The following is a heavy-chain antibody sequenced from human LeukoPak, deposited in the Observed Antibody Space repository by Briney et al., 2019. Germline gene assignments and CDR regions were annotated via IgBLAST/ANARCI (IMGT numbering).Heavy chain of an antibody. D-gene: IGHD3-3*01. CDR2: IYTSGST. V-gene: IGHV4-4*08. CDR3: ARTSVLRSSFLGD. CDR1: GGSISSYY. J-gene: IGHJ4*02. Sequence: KTSETLSLTCTVSGGSISSYYWSWIRQPPGKGLEWIGRIYTSGSTSYNPSLKSRVTISVDTSKNQFSLKLSSVTAADTAVYYCARTSVLRSSFLGDWGQGTLVTVSS.